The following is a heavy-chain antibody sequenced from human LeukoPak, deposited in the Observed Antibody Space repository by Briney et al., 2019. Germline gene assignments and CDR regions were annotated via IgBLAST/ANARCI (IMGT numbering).Heavy chain of an antibody. Sequence: GGSLRLSCAASGFTFSDSAVSWVRHSPGEGLKWVSSISDTGGRTYYADSVKGRFTITRDNSRNTVNLQMNSLRAGDTARYYCAKGGQDFDFWRFDLWGQGILVIVSS. D-gene: IGHD3-3*01. CDR2: ISDTGGRT. V-gene: IGHV3-23*01. J-gene: IGHJ5*02. CDR3: AKGGQDFDFWRFDL. CDR1: GFTFSDSA.